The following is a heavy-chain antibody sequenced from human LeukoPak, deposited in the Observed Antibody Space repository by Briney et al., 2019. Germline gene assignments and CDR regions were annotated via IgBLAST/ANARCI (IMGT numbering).Heavy chain of an antibody. V-gene: IGHV3-7*02. D-gene: IGHD5-12*01. CDR2: IKEDGNED. Sequence: PGGSLRLSCTVSGFSFREHWMSWVRQAPGKGLEWVGNIKEDGNEDYYVDSVEGRFVIFRDNAKNSLYLQMHSLRAEDTAVYYCTRGDCGYAESLYWGRGTLVTVSS. CDR3: TRGDCGYAESLY. CDR1: GFSFREHW. J-gene: IGHJ4*02.